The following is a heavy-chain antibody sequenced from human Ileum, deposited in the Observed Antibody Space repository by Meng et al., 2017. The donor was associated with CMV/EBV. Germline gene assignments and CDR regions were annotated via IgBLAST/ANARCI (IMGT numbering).Heavy chain of an antibody. Sequence: GESLKISCAASGFTFGSYEMNWVRQAPGKGLEGVSYISPSSSSISYADSVKGRFTISRDNAKNSLYLQMDSLRAEDTALYFCVRDGQLSAPYHDAFDIWGQGTMVTVSS. CDR2: ISPSSSSI. CDR1: GFTFGSYE. D-gene: IGHD6-13*01. CDR3: VRDGQLSAPYHDAFDI. J-gene: IGHJ3*02. V-gene: IGHV3-48*03.